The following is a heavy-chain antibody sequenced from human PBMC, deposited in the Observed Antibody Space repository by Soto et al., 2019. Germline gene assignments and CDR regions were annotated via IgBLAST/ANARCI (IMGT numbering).Heavy chain of an antibody. D-gene: IGHD3-10*01. Sequence: SETLSLTCTVSGGSISSYYWSWIRQPPGKGLEWIGYIYYSGSTNYNPTLKSRVTISVDTSKNQFSLKLSSVTAADTAVYYCASRYYYGSGSTWGYMDVWGKGTTVTVSS. CDR2: IYYSGST. V-gene: IGHV4-59*01. CDR1: GGSISSYY. J-gene: IGHJ6*03. CDR3: ASRYYYGSGSTWGYMDV.